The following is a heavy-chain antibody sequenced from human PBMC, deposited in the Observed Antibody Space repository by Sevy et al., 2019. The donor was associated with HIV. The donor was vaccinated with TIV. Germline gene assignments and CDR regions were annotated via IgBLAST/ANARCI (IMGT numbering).Heavy chain of an antibody. D-gene: IGHD3-3*01. CDR2: IYYSGNTNSNP. CDR1: GGSISSYY. V-gene: IGHV4-59*01. Sequence: SETLSLTCTVSGGSISSYYWNWIRQPPGKGLEWIGFIYYSGNTNSNPNYNPSLKSRVTISVDTSKNQFSLKLSSVTAADTAVYYCARGFLEWLPSGMDVWGQGTTVTVSS. CDR3: ARGFLEWLPSGMDV. J-gene: IGHJ6*02.